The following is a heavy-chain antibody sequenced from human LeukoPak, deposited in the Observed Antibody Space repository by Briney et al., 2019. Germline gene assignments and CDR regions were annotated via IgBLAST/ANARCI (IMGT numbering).Heavy chain of an antibody. CDR2: INPNSGGT. V-gene: IGHV1-2*06. Sequence: ASVKVSXKASGYTFTGYYMHWVRQAPGQGLEWMGRINPNSGGTNYAQKVQGRVTMTRDKSISTAYMELSRLRSDDTAVYYCARDRGINWFDPWGQGTLVAVSS. CDR1: GYTFTGYY. D-gene: IGHD3-16*01. CDR3: ARDRGINWFDP. J-gene: IGHJ5*02.